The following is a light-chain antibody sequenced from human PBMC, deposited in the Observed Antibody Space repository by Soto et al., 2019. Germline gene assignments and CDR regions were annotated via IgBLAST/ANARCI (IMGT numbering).Light chain of an antibody. CDR2: GAS. V-gene: IGKV3-20*01. CDR3: QQYGSAPT. Sequence: EIVLTQSPGTLSLSPGERATLSCRASQSVSSSYLAWYQQKPGQAPRLLIYGASSRATGIPDRFSGSGSGRAFTVTISRLETEDLAVYYCQQYGSAPTFGQGNKLEIK. CDR1: QSVSSSY. J-gene: IGKJ2*01.